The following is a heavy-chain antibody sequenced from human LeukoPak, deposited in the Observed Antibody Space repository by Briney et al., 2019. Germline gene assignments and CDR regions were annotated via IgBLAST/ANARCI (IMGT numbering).Heavy chain of an antibody. CDR3: ARADLAGYQEDFDF. D-gene: IGHD3-9*01. V-gene: IGHV4-31*03. J-gene: IGHJ4*02. Sequence: SETLSLTCTVSTGSIRGDGYYWSWIRQHPGKGLEWLGHINSNGETHYNPSLKSRLTISVDTSKSQFSLELSSATAADTAVYYCARADLAGYQEDFDFWGQGALVTASS. CDR2: INSNGET. CDR1: TGSIRGDGYY.